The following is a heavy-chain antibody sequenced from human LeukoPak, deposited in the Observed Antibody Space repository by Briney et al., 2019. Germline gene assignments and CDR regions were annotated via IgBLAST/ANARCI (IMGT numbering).Heavy chain of an antibody. CDR1: GGSFSGYY. CDR3: ARGGRPSSSSKFDY. Sequence: PSETLSLTCAVYGGSFSGYYWSWIRQPPGKGLEWIGEINHSGSTNYNPSLRSRVTISVDTSKNQFSLKLSSVTAADTAVYYCARGGRPSSSSKFDYWGQGTLVTVSS. J-gene: IGHJ4*02. D-gene: IGHD6-6*01. CDR2: INHSGST. V-gene: IGHV4-34*01.